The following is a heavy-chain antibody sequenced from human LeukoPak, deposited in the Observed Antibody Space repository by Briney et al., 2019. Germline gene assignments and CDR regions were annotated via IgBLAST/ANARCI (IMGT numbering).Heavy chain of an antibody. CDR1: GGSMTTHH. J-gene: IGHJ4*02. CDR2: VFDSGRT. Sequence: PSETLSFTCTVSGGSMTTHHWNWIRQTPGKGLEWIVHVFDSGRTKVNPSLTSRVTLSTDTSKNQLSLRLSSVTAADTAVYYCTPIKRGDIFGYFDFWGQGILVTVSS. CDR3: TPIKRGDIFGYFDF. D-gene: IGHD5-18*01. V-gene: IGHV4-59*11.